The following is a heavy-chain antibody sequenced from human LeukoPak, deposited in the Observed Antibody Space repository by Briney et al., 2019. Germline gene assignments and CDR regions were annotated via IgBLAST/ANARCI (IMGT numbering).Heavy chain of an antibody. CDR1: GFTFSSYG. Sequence: GGSLRLSCAVSGFTFSSYGMHWVRQAPGKGLEWVGVISYDGSNKYYADSVKGRFTISRDNSKNTLYLQMNSLRAEDTAVYYCAKGVYVSSGYSAYWGQCTLVTVSS. V-gene: IGHV3-30*18. J-gene: IGHJ4*02. CDR2: ISYDGSNK. CDR3: AKGVYVSSGYSAY. D-gene: IGHD3-22*01.